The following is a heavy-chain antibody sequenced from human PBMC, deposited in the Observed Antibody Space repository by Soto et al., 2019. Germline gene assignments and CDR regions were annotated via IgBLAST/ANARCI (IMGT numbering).Heavy chain of an antibody. CDR1: GDRLYISV. Sequence: SVEVSCTASGDRLYISVISWVRQAPGQGLEWMGGIIPIFGTANYAQKFQGRVTITADESTSTAYMELSSLRSEDTAVYYCARENTLKYYFDYWGQGTLVTVSS. CDR2: IIPIFGTA. CDR3: ARENTLKYYFDY. D-gene: IGHD2-2*02. J-gene: IGHJ4*02. V-gene: IGHV1-69*13.